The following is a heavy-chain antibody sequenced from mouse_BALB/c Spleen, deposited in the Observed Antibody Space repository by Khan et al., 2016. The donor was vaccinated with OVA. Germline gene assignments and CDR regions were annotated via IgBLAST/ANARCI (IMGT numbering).Heavy chain of an antibody. V-gene: IGHV1-4*01. Sequence: QVRLQQSGAELARPGASVKMSCKASGYTFTSYTIHWTKERPGQGLEWIGYINPSNGYTNYNQKFKDKATLTTDKSSTTAYLQLSSLTSDDSAVYNCVRDGAYHRNDGWFAYWGQGTLVTVSA. D-gene: IGHD2-14*01. CDR3: VRDGAYHRNDGWFAY. CDR1: GYTFTSYT. J-gene: IGHJ3*01. CDR2: INPSNGYT.